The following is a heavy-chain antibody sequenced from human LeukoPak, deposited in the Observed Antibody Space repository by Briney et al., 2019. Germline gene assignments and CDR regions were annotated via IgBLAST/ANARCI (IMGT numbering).Heavy chain of an antibody. J-gene: IGHJ4*02. CDR3: ARLTRGGYYYVGY. V-gene: IGHV4-39*01. D-gene: IGHD2-21*01. CDR2: IYYSGST. Sequence: SETLSLTCTVSDGSISSSNYYWGWIRQPPRKGLEWIGSIYYSGSTYYNPSLKSRVTIFVDTSKNQFSLKLSSVTAADTAVYYCARLTRGGYYYVGYWGQGTLSPSPQ. CDR1: DGSISSSNYY.